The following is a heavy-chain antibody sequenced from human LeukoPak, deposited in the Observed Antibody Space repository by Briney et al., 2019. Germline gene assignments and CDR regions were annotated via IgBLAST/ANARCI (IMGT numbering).Heavy chain of an antibody. CDR2: VFDSGRT. D-gene: IGHD5-18*01. CDR3: TTIKRGNIFGYFDF. Sequence: SETLSLTCTVSGGSITTHHWNWIRQTPGKGLEWIGYVFDSGRTKENPSLKSRVTLSADTSKNQLSLRLSSVTAADTAVYYCTTIKRGNIFGYFDFWGQGTLVTVSS. CDR1: GGSITTHH. V-gene: IGHV4-59*11. J-gene: IGHJ4*02.